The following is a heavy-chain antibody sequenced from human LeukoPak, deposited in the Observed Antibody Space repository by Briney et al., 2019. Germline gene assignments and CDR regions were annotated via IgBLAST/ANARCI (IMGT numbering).Heavy chain of an antibody. V-gene: IGHV4-59*01. D-gene: IGHD5/OR15-5a*01. CDR1: GGSISSYY. CDR3: ARVAGYTSKITVYYFDY. Sequence: ASETLSLTCTVSGGSISSYYWSWIRQPPGKGLEWIWYIYYSGSTNYNPSLKSRVTISVDTSKNQFFLKLSSVTTADTSCDYWARVAGYTSKITVYYFDYWGQGTLVTVSS. J-gene: IGHJ4*02. CDR2: IYYSGST.